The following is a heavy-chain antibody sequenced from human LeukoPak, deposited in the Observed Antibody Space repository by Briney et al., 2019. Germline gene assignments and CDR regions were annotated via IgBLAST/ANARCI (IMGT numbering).Heavy chain of an antibody. CDR1: GFTFGDYA. CDR3: TRAGRSYYYGMDV. J-gene: IGHJ6*04. D-gene: IGHD3-3*01. Sequence: HPGGSLRLSCTASGFTFGDYAMSWVRQAPGKGLEWVGFIRSKAYGGTTEYAASVKGRFTISRDDSKSIAYLQMNSLKTEDTAAYYCTRAGRSYYYGMDVWGKGTTVTVSS. CDR2: IRSKAYGGTT. V-gene: IGHV3-49*04.